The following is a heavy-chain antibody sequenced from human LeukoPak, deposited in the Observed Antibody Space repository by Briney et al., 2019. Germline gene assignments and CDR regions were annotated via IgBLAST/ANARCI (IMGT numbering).Heavy chain of an antibody. CDR2: ISTSGGST. CDR3: ARDVGTYYYGSGSYGMDV. CDR1: GFNFSTYA. Sequence: SGGSLRLSCAASGFNFSTYAMSWVRQAPGKGLEWVSGISTSGGSTYYADSVKGRFTISRDNSKNTLYLQMNSLRAEDTAVYYCARDVGTYYYGSGSYGMDVWGQGTTVTVSS. D-gene: IGHD3-10*01. V-gene: IGHV3-23*01. J-gene: IGHJ6*02.